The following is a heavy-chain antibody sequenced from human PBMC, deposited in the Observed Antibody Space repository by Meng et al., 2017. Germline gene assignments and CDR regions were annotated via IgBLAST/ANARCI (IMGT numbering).Heavy chain of an antibody. CDR3: ARVQVVVAATHDYYYYGMDV. CDR1: GGSFSGYY. D-gene: IGHD2-15*01. J-gene: IGHJ6*02. CDR2: INHSGST. V-gene: IGHV4-34*01. Sequence: SETLSLTCAVYGGSFSGYYWSWIRQPPGKGLEWIGEINHSGSTNYNPSLKSRVTISVDTSKNQFSLKLSSVTAADTAVYYCARVQVVVAATHDYYYYGMDVWGQGTKVTSP.